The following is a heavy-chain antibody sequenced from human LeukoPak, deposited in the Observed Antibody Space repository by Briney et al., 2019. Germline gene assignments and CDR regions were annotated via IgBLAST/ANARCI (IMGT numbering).Heavy chain of an antibody. J-gene: IGHJ3*02. V-gene: IGHV3-23*01. CDR2: ISISGAST. Sequence: WIRQPPGKGLEWVSGISISGASTYYADSVKGRFTISRDNSKNTLYLQMNSLRAEDTAVYYCAKVIDSYGQGDIWGQGTMVTVSS. D-gene: IGHD5-18*01. CDR3: AKVIDSYGQGDI.